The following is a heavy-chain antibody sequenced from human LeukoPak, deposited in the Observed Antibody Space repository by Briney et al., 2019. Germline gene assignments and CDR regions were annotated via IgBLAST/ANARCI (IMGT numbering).Heavy chain of an antibody. D-gene: IGHD6-13*01. CDR1: GFAFSSYA. CDR2: ISYDGSNK. J-gene: IGHJ4*02. CDR3: ARIRGSSWYDAAIDY. Sequence: PGRSLRLSCAASGFAFSSYALHWVRQAPGKGLEWVAVISYDGSNKYYTDSVKGRFTISRDDSKNTLYLQMSSLIAEDTAVYYCARIRGSSWYDAAIDYWGQGTLVTVSS. V-gene: IGHV3-30-3*01.